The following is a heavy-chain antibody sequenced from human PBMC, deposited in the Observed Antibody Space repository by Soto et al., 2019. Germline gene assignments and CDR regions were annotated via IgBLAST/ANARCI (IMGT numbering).Heavy chain of an antibody. CDR3: ARDVAAFDV. Sequence: EEQLVESGGGLVQPGESLRLSCAASGFTFSSRWMTWVRQAPGKGVEWVANINEDGSATHYVDSVKGLFTISRDNAKNSLFLQMNSLGVDDTSVYYCARDVAAFDVWGQGTMVTVSS. CDR1: GFTFSSRW. CDR2: INEDGSAT. V-gene: IGHV3-7*01. J-gene: IGHJ3*01. D-gene: IGHD2-21*01.